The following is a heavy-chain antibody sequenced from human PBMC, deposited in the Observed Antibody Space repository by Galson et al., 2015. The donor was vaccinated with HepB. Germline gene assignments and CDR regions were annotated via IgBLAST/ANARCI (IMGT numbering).Heavy chain of an antibody. J-gene: IGHJ4*02. CDR2: ITPSGDNT. CDR1: GFTFSYYA. V-gene: IGHV3-23*01. D-gene: IGHD6-19*01. CDR3: AKVFPEKTDGWYRQALYYFDS. Sequence: SLRLSCAASGFTFSYYAMARVRQAPGKGPEWISAITPSGDNTYSADSMKGRFFISRDNSQSTLFLQMNSLRADDTAIYFCAKVFPEKTDGWYRQALYYFDSWGQGTRVTVSS.